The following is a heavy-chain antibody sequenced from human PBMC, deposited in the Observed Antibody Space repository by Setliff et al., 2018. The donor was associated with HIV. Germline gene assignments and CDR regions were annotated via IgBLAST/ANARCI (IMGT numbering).Heavy chain of an antibody. D-gene: IGHD7-27*01. CDR2: IYHSGST. J-gene: IGHJ4*02. Sequence: SETLSLTCAVYGGSFSGYYWSWIRQPPGKGLEWIGEIYHSGSTSYNPPLKSRVTISVDTSRNQFSLKLNSVTAADSAVYYCARQGRPGDFDSWGQGTLVTVSS. V-gene: IGHV4-34*01. CDR3: ARQGRPGDFDS. CDR1: GGSFSGYY.